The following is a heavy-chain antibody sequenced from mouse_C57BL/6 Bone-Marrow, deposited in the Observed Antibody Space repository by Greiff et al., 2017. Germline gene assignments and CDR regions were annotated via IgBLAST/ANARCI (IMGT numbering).Heavy chain of an antibody. CDR1: EYEFPSHD. CDR2: INSDGGST. V-gene: IGHV5-2*01. J-gene: IGHJ2*01. Sequence: EVKLVESGGGLVQPGESLKLSCESNEYEFPSHDMSWVRKTPEKRLELVAAINSDGGSTYYPDTMERRFIISRDNTKKTLYLQMSSLRSEDTALYYCVSLYYYGSKYYFDYWGQGTTLTVSS. D-gene: IGHD1-1*01. CDR3: VSLYYYGSKYYFDY.